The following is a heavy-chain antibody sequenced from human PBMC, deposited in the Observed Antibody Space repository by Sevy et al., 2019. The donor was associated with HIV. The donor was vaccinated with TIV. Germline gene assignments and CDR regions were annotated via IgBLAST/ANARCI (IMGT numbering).Heavy chain of an antibody. J-gene: IGHJ5*02. Sequence: SETLSLTCAVHDGSFSGYYWNWIRQLPGKGLEWIGEINESGITYYNPSLKSRVAISVDTSKKQFSLKLNSVTAADTALYFCARSPPVVVVPGAPSWFDPWGQGTLVTAPQ. CDR2: INESGIT. D-gene: IGHD2-2*01. CDR3: ARSPPVVVVPGAPSWFDP. CDR1: DGSFSGYY. V-gene: IGHV4-34*01.